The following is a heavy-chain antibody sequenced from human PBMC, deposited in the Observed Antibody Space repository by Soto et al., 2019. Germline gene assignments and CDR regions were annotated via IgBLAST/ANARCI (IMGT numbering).Heavy chain of an antibody. CDR3: VSQRTSVLTQAYFEY. D-gene: IGHD2-8*01. V-gene: IGHV4-39*01. CDR2: VYYRWRS. Sequence: ASETLSLTCTVSGGSVSNSNYYWGWIRQSPGKGLEWIGSVYYRWRSYSKSSVKSRVTISVDTSKNQFSLNLNSVTASDTAVYYCVSQRTSVLTQAYFEYWGPGAMVTVSS. J-gene: IGHJ4*02. CDR1: GGSVSNSNYY.